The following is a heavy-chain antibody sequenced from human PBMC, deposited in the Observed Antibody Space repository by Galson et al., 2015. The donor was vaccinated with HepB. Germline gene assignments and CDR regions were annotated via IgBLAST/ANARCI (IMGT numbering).Heavy chain of an antibody. Sequence: QSGAEVKKPGESLKISCKGSGYSFTSYWIGWVRRMPGKGLEWMGIIYPGNSDTRYSPSFQGQVTISADKSISTAYLQWSSLKASDTAMYYCARQPDRLPIYSGLGMDVWGQGTTVTVSS. CDR1: GYSFTSYW. D-gene: IGHD5-12*01. CDR3: ARQPDRLPIYSGLGMDV. CDR2: IYPGNSDT. J-gene: IGHJ6*02. V-gene: IGHV5-51*01.